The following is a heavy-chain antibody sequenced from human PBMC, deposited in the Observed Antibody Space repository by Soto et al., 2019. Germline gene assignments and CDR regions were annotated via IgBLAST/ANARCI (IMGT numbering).Heavy chain of an antibody. CDR1: GGSISSYY. CDR3: ARADLGSRAFDI. Sequence: SDTLSLTCTVSGGSISSYYWSWIRQPPGKGLEWIGYIYYSGSTNYNPSLKSRVTISVDTSKNQFSLKLRSVTAADTAVYCCARADLGSRAFDIWGQGTMVTVSS. J-gene: IGHJ3*02. D-gene: IGHD1-26*01. CDR2: IYYSGST. V-gene: IGHV4-59*07.